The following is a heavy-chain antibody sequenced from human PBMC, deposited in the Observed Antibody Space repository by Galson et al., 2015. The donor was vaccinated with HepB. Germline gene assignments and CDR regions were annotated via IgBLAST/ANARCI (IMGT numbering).Heavy chain of an antibody. CDR3: AREPPWQPQPSIAVAGTINYYYMDV. D-gene: IGHD6-19*01. CDR1: GFTFSSYG. V-gene: IGHV3-33*01. Sequence: SLRLSCAASGFTFSSYGMHWVRQAPGKGLEWVAVIWYDGSNKYYADSVKGRFTISRDNSKNTLYLQMNSLRAEDTAVYYCAREPPWQPQPSIAVAGTINYYYMDVWVKGTTFTVSS. CDR2: IWYDGSNK. J-gene: IGHJ6*03.